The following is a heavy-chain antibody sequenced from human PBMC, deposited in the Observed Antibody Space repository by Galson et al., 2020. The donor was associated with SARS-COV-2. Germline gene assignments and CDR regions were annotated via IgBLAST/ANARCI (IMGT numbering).Heavy chain of an antibody. J-gene: IGHJ4*01. D-gene: IGHD3-3*02. Sequence: GGSLRLSCATSGFSFNTYDMTWVRQVPGKGLEWVSCISPGGDETNYADSVKGRFTVSRDNSKNTLYLQMNSLRVDDTALYYCASGSGIFSYWGRGTQVTVSS. CDR3: ASGSGIFSY. CDR1: GFSFNTYD. CDR2: ISPGGDET. V-gene: IGHV3-23*01.